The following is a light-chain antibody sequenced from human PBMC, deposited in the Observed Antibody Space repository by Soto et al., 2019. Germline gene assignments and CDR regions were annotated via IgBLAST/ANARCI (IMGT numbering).Light chain of an antibody. Sequence: EIELTQSPGTLSLSPGERATLSCRASQTVSTNYLAWYQKKPGPAPRLLIYGASSRATGIPDRFSGSGSGTDFILTISRLEPEDFAVYYCQQYGSSPRTFGQGTKLEIK. CDR3: QQYGSSPRT. J-gene: IGKJ2*01. CDR1: QTVSTNY. V-gene: IGKV3-20*01. CDR2: GAS.